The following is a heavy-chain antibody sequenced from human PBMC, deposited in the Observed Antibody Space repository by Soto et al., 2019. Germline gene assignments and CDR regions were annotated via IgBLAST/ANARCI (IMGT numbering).Heavy chain of an antibody. J-gene: IGHJ6*02. D-gene: IGHD3-3*01. V-gene: IGHV3-23*01. Sequence: GGSLRLSCAPSGFTFSSYAMSWVRQAPGKGLEWVSAISGSGGSTYYADSVKGRFTISRDNSRNTLYLQMNSLRAEDTAVYYCAKGSYYDFWSGYYTGYYYYGMDVWGQGTTVTVSS. CDR2: ISGSGGST. CDR3: AKGSYYDFWSGYYTGYYYYGMDV. CDR1: GFTFSSYA.